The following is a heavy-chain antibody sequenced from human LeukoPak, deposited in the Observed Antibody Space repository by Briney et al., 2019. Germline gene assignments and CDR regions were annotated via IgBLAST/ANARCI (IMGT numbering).Heavy chain of an antibody. J-gene: IGHJ6*02. CDR2: ISSSSSYI. V-gene: IGHV3-21*01. D-gene: IGHD5-12*01. Sequence: GGSLRLSCAASGFTFSSYSMNWVRQAPGKGLEWVSSISSSSSYIYYADSVKGRFTISRDNAKNSLYLQMNSLRAEDTAVYYCARDRDSGFYYYGMDAWGQGTTVTVSS. CDR1: GFTFSSYS. CDR3: ARDRDSGFYYYGMDA.